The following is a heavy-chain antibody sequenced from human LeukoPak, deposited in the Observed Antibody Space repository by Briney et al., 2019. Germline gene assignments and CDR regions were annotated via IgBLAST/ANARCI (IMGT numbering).Heavy chain of an antibody. Sequence: APGRASSHPSGYTFPRYDINRGREATGQGLEWMGWMNPNSGNTGYAQKFQGRVTMTRNTSISTAYMELSSLRSEDTAVYYCARGVDVWGKGTTVTVSS. CDR3: ARGVDV. J-gene: IGHJ6*04. CDR2: MNPNSGNT. CDR1: GYTFPRYD. V-gene: IGHV1-8*01.